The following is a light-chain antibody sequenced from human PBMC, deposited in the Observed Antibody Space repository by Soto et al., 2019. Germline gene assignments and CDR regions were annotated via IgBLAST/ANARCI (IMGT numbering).Light chain of an antibody. J-gene: IGKJ3*01. CDR2: GAS. CDR3: QQYGSSPLFT. Sequence: EIVLTQSPGTLSLSPGERATLSCRASQSVSSSYLAWYQQKPGQAPMLLIYGASNRATGIPDRFSGSGSGTDFTLTISRLDPGDFAVYYCQQYGSSPLFTFGPGTKVDIK. V-gene: IGKV3-20*01. CDR1: QSVSSSY.